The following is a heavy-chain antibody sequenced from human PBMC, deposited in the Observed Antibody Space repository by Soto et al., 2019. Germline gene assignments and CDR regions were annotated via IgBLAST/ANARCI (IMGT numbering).Heavy chain of an antibody. J-gene: IGHJ4*02. CDR1: GFTFSTYW. V-gene: IGHV3-74*01. D-gene: IGHD1-1*01. CDR3: TRGPRPTSTRTGAF. Sequence: GWYPRLSCAAPGFTFSTYWMHWVRLVPGKGPEWVSRINDDGISTNCSESVQGRFTISRDNARNTLYLQMNALRVEDTGVYYCTRGPRPTSTRTGAFWAQGTLVTSPQ. CDR2: INDDGIST.